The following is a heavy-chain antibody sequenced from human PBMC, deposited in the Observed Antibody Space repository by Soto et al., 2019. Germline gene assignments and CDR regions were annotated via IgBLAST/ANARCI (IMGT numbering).Heavy chain of an antibody. V-gene: IGHV3-23*01. CDR2: ISGSGGST. Sequence: GGSLRLSCAASGFTFSSYSMSWVRQAPGKGLEWVSAISGSGGSTYYADSVKGRFTSSRDNSKNTLYLQMNSLRAEDTAIYYCAKGDGYSLPFDYWGQGTLVTVSS. D-gene: IGHD5-18*01. CDR1: GFTFSSYS. J-gene: IGHJ4*02. CDR3: AKGDGYSLPFDY.